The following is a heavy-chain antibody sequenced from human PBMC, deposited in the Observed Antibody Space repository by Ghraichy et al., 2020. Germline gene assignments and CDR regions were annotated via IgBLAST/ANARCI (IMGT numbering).Heavy chain of an antibody. CDR2: ISGGGSST. D-gene: IGHD3-22*01. V-gene: IGHV3-23*01. Sequence: GGSLRLSCAASGFTFRSYAMSWVRQAPGKGLEWVSAISGGGSSTYYADSVRGRFTISRDNSDKKVYLQVDSLRAEDTAVYYCAKDRRETSGLGAFDVWGQGTMVTVSS. CDR3: AKDRRETSGLGAFDV. CDR1: GFTFRSYA. J-gene: IGHJ3*01.